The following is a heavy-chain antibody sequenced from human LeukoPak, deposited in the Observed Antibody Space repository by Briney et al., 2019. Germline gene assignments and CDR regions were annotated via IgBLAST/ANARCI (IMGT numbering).Heavy chain of an antibody. CDR1: GYTFTGYY. J-gene: IGHJ4*02. D-gene: IGHD5-18*01. Sequence: GASVKASCKASGYTFTGYYMHWVRQAPGQGLEWMGWINPNSGGPNYAQKFQGRVTMTRDTSISTAYMELSRLRSDDTAVYYCARDMAAQFGYSYGLIPEDYWGQGTLVTVSS. V-gene: IGHV1-2*02. CDR2: INPNSGGP. CDR3: ARDMAAQFGYSYGLIPEDY.